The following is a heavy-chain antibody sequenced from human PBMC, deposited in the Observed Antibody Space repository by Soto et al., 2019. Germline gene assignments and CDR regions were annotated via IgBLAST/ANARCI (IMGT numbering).Heavy chain of an antibody. CDR2: INHSGST. V-gene: IGHV4-34*01. J-gene: IGHJ5*02. D-gene: IGHD3-3*01. CDR1: GGSFSGYY. CDR3: ARGQRITIFGVVIVYNWFDP. Sequence: SETLSLTCAVYGGSFSGYYWSWIRQPPGKGLEWIGEINHSGSTNYNPSLKSRVTISVDTSKNQFSLKLSSVTAADTAVYYCARGQRITIFGVVIVYNWFDPWGQGTLVTVSS.